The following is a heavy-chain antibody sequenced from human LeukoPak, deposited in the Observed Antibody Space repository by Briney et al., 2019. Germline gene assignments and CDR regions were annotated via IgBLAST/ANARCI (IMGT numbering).Heavy chain of an antibody. Sequence: GASVKVSCKASGGTFSNYAIGWVRQAPGQGLEWMGRIIPVAGVTNNAQKFQGRVTITADTSTSTAYMELSNLRSEDTAVYYCARDSSSMYGMDVWGQGTTVTVSS. J-gene: IGHJ6*02. CDR1: GGTFSNYA. V-gene: IGHV1-69*04. CDR3: ARDSSSMYGMDV. D-gene: IGHD6-13*01. CDR2: IIPVAGVT.